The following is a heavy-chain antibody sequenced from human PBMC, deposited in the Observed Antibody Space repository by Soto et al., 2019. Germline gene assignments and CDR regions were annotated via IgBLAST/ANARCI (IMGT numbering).Heavy chain of an antibody. D-gene: IGHD6-13*01. CDR1: GYSFTSYW. CDR2: IDPSDSYT. CDR3: ARIRIAAAGIYYYYYGMDV. J-gene: IGHJ6*02. Sequence: PGESLKISCKGSGYSFTSYWISWVRQMPVKGLEWMGRIDPSDSYTNYSPSFQGHVTISADKSISTAYLQWSSLKASDTAMYYCARIRIAAAGIYYYYYGMDVWGQGTTVTVSS. V-gene: IGHV5-10-1*01.